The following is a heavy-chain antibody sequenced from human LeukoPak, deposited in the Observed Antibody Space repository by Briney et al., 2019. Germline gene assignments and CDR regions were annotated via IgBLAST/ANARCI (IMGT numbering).Heavy chain of an antibody. J-gene: IGHJ5*02. CDR2: FDPEDGES. V-gene: IGHV1-24*01. CDR3: ARDKYSSSSLYNWFDP. CDR1: GYTLTELS. Sequence: GASVKVSCKVSGYTLTELSMHWVRQAPGKGLEWMGGFDPEDGESIYAQKFQGRVTTTEDTSTDTAYMELSSLRSEDTAVYYCARDKYSSSSLYNWFDPWGQGTLVTVSS. D-gene: IGHD6-6*01.